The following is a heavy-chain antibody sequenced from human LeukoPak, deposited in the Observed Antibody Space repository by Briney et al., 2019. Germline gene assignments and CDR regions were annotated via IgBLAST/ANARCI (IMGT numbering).Heavy chain of an antibody. V-gene: IGHV3-73*01. Sequence: GGSLRLSCAASGFSFSGSPIHWVRQASGKGLEWVGRIKSKGNNYGTAYAASVKGRFTISRDDSKNTAYLQMKSLKTEDTAVYYCTRLMSDYCGAGSCYFDYWGQGSLVTASS. J-gene: IGHJ4*02. CDR1: GFSFSGSP. CDR3: TRLMSDYCGAGSCYFDY. D-gene: IGHD2-15*01. CDR2: IKSKGNNYGT.